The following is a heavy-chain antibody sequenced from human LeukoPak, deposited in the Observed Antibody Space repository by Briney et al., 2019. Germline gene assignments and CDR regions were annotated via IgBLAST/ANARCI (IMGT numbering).Heavy chain of an antibody. CDR3: ARDSITIFGVVIG. CDR2: ISSSSSTI. CDR1: GFTFSSYS. Sequence: GRSLRLSCAASGFTFSSYSMNWVRQAPGKGLEWVSYISSSSSTIYYADSVKGRFTISRDNAKNSLYLQMNSLRAEDTAVYYCARDSITIFGVVIGWGQGTLVTVSS. D-gene: IGHD3-3*01. V-gene: IGHV3-48*01. J-gene: IGHJ4*02.